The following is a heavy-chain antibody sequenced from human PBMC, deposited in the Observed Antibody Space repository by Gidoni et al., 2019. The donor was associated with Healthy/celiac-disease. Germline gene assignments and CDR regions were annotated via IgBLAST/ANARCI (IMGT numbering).Heavy chain of an antibody. CDR2: IDWDDDK. Sequence: QVTLKESGPALVKPTQTLTLTCTFSGFSLSTSGMRVSWIRQPPGKALEWLARIDWDDDKFYSTSLKTRLTISKDTSKNQVVLTMTNMDPVDTATYYCARAYSGSHTDAFDIWGQGTMVTVSS. V-gene: IGHV2-70*04. J-gene: IGHJ3*02. CDR1: GFSLSTSGMR. CDR3: ARAYSGSHTDAFDI. D-gene: IGHD1-26*01.